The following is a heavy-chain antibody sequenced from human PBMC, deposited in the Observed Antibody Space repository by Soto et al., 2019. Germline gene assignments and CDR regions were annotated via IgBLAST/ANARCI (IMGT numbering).Heavy chain of an antibody. Sequence: SVKGSCKASGSVFIRSGIQWVRQAHGQRLEWIGWIVVASGQKNYAQNFRGRVAITRDTSTATAYIELTGLTSEGTAVYFCSADRPDIGVGWWVWRQGNTVTVSS. CDR2: IVVASGQK. V-gene: IGHV1-58*02. J-gene: IGHJ6*02. CDR1: GSVFIRSG. CDR3: SADRPDIGVGWWV. D-gene: IGHD2-15*01.